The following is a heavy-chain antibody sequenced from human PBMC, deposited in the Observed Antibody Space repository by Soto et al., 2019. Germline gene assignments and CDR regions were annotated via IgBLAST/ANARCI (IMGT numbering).Heavy chain of an antibody. Sequence: XGSLILSCSAAGVTFSSYSMHWVRQAPGKGLDWVSAIISSSSYIYYADSVKGRFTISRDNAKNSLYLQMNSLRAEDTAVYYCARVFFGMDVWGQGTTVTVSS. V-gene: IGHV3-21*01. CDR2: IISSSSYI. CDR1: GVTFSSYS. J-gene: IGHJ6*02. D-gene: IGHD3-16*01. CDR3: ARVFFGMDV.